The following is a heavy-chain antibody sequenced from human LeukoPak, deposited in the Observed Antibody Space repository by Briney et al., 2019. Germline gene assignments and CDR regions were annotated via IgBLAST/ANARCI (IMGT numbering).Heavy chain of an antibody. CDR1: GFTFSSYA. V-gene: IGHV3-23*01. CDR2: ISGSGGST. Sequence: PGGSLRLSCAASGFTFSSYAMSWVRQAPGKGLEWVSAISGSGGSTYYADSVKGRFTISRDNSKNTLYLQMNSLRAEDTAVYYCAKKSDLGYSYGPPHWYFDLWGRGTLVTVSS. CDR3: AKKSDLGYSYGPPHWYFDL. D-gene: IGHD5-18*01. J-gene: IGHJ2*01.